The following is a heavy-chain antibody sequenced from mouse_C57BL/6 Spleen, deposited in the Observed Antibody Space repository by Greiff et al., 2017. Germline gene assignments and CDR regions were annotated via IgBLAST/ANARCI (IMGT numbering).Heavy chain of an antibody. Sequence: VQLQQSGPELVKPGASVKISCKASGYTFTDYYMNWVKQSHGKSLEWIGDINPNNGGTSYNQKFKGKATLTVDKSSSTAYMELRSLTSEDSAVYYCARRGIYYDYDGAWFGYWGQGTLVTVSA. CDR3: ARRGIYYDYDGAWFGY. J-gene: IGHJ3*01. D-gene: IGHD2-4*01. CDR1: GYTFTDYY. CDR2: INPNNGGT. V-gene: IGHV1-26*01.